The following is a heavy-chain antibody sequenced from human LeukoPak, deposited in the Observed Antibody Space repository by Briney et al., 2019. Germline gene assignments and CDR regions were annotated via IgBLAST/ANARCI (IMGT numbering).Heavy chain of an antibody. CDR2: IYPGDSDT. J-gene: IGHJ5*02. CDR3: ARVGRGYGSGSRFDP. CDR1: GYSFTSYW. Sequence: GESLKISCKGSGYSFTSYWIGRVRQMPGKGLECMGIIYPGDSDTRYSPSFQGQVTISADKSISTAYLQWSSLKASDTAVYYCARVGRGYGSGSRFDPWGQGTLVTVSS. V-gene: IGHV5-51*01. D-gene: IGHD3-10*01.